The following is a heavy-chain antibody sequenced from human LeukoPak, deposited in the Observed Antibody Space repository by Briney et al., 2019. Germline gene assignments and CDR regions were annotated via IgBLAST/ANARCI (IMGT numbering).Heavy chain of an antibody. Sequence: SETLSLTCTVSGGSISSYYWSWIRQPPGKGLEWIGYIYYSGSTNYNPSLKSRVTISVDTSKNQFSLKLSSVTAADTAVYYCARITMVRGEPAFYFDYWGQGTLVTVSS. CDR1: GGSISSYY. V-gene: IGHV4-59*01. CDR3: ARITMVRGEPAFYFDY. J-gene: IGHJ4*02. D-gene: IGHD3-10*01. CDR2: IYYSGST.